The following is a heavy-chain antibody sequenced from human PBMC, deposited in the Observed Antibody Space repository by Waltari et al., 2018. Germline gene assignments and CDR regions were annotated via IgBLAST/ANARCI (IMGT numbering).Heavy chain of an antibody. J-gene: IGHJ5*02. CDR1: GYTFTGYY. D-gene: IGHD2-15*01. CDR3: ARDKSRYCSGGSCYWFDP. V-gene: IGHV1-2*02. CDR2: INPNSGGT. Sequence: QVQLVQSGAEVKKPGASVKVSCKASGYTFTGYYMHWVRPAPGPGLEWMGWINPNSGGTNYAQKFQGRVTMTRDTSISTAYMELSRLRSDDTAVYYCARDKSRYCSGGSCYWFDPWGQGTLVTVSS.